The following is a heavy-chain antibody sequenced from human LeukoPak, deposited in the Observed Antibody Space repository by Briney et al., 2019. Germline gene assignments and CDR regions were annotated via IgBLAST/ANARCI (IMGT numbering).Heavy chain of an antibody. J-gene: IGHJ4*02. D-gene: IGHD6-13*01. Sequence: GGSLRLSCAASGFTFSSYWMHWVRQAPGKGLEWVAFIRYDGSNKYYADSVKGRFTISRDNSKNTLYLQMNSLRAEDTAVYYCAKSEVSGIAAAGDYWGQGTLVTVSS. CDR2: IRYDGSNK. CDR3: AKSEVSGIAAAGDY. CDR1: GFTFSSYW. V-gene: IGHV3-30*02.